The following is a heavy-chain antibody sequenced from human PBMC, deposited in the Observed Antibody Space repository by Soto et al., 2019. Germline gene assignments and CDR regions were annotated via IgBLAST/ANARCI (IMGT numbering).Heavy chain of an antibody. CDR2: ISAYNGNT. D-gene: IGHD1-7*01. CDR1: GYTFTSYG. Sequence: QVQLVQSGAEVKKPGASVKVSCKASGYTFTSYGISWVRQAPGQGLEWMGWISAYNGNTNYAPKLQGRVTMTTDTSTSTAYMELRSMRSDDTAVYCCACNQELELRNWFDPWGQGTLVTVSS. J-gene: IGHJ5*02. CDR3: ACNQELELRNWFDP. V-gene: IGHV1-18*01.